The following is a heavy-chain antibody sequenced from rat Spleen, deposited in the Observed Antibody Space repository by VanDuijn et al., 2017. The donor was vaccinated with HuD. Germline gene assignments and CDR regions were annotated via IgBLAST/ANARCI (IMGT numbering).Heavy chain of an antibody. CDR2: ISYEGSGT. J-gene: IGHJ2*01. V-gene: IGHV5-22*01. CDR3: ARIMYTHFDY. Sequence: EVQLVESGGGLVQPGRSLKLSCAASGFTFSDYTMAWVRQAPKKGLEWVAAISYEGSGTYYGDSVKGRFTISRDNAKSTLYLQMNSLRSEDTATYYCARIMYTHFDYWGQGVMVTVSS. D-gene: IGHD1-6*01. CDR1: GFTFSDYT.